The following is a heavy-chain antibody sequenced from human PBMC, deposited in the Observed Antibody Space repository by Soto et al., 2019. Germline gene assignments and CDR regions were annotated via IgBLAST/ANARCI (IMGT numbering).Heavy chain of an antibody. CDR1: GLTFTSYA. J-gene: IGHJ4*02. Sequence: QVQLVESGGGVVQPGRSLRLSCAASGLTFTSYAMHWVRQAPGKGLEWVAVVSSDGSNKYYADSVKGRFAISRDNSKNTVDLQMTSLRAEDTALYYCAKSWSIVGATRWHFDYWGQGTLVTVSS. D-gene: IGHD1-26*01. V-gene: IGHV3-30-3*02. CDR3: AKSWSIVGATRWHFDY. CDR2: VSSDGSNK.